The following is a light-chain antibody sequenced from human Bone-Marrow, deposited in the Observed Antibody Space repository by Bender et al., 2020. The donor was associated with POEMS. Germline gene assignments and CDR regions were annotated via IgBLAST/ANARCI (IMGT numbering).Light chain of an antibody. Sequence: QSALTQPASVSGSPGQSITISCTGSSSDIGSYNLVSWYQQHPGKAPKLMIYEVTQRPSGVSHRFSGSKSYTTASLTISGLQAEDEADYYCATWDDSLNVYVFGTGTKVTVL. CDR3: ATWDDSLNVYV. J-gene: IGLJ1*01. V-gene: IGLV2-23*02. CDR1: SSDIGSYNL. CDR2: EVT.